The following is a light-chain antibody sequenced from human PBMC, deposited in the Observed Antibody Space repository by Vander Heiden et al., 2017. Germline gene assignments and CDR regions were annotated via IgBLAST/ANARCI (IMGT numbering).Light chain of an antibody. Sequence: EIVLTQSPATLSLSPGERATLSCRASQSVSSYLAWYQQKPGQAPRLLIYDASNRATGLTARFSGSWYGTDFPLTISSRAPEDFAVHYCQQRINGLRRVTFGGGTKVQIK. CDR1: QSVSSY. CDR2: DAS. J-gene: IGKJ4*01. CDR3: QQRINGLRRVT. V-gene: IGKV3-11*01.